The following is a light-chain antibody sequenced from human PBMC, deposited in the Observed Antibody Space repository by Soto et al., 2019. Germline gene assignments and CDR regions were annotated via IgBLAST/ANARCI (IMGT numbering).Light chain of an antibody. J-gene: IGKJ1*01. CDR1: QSGNLN. Sequence: EIMMTQSPGTLSVSPGEGATLSCTARQSGNLNLAWYQQKPGQPPRLLLYGASPRATGIPVRFRGSVSGTEFTLTISILEPEDAAVYYCQKYLNSPRTFGQGTKLEIK. CDR3: QKYLNSPRT. V-gene: IGKV3-15*01. CDR2: GAS.